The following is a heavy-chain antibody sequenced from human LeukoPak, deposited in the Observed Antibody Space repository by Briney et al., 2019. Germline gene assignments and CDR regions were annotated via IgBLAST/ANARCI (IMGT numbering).Heavy chain of an antibody. J-gene: IGHJ4*02. V-gene: IGHV1-69*04. CDR3: ARDKEMVTYYYDSRSFDY. D-gene: IGHD3-22*01. CDR1: GGTFSSYA. Sequence: ASVKVSCKASGGTFSSYAISWVRQAPGQGLEWMGRIIPILGIANYAQKFQGRVTITADKSTSTAYMELSSLRSEDTAVYYCARDKEMVTYYYDSRSFDYWGQGTLVTVSS. CDR2: IIPILGIA.